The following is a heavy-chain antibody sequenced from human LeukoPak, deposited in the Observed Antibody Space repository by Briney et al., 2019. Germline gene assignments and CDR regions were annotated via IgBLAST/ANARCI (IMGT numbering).Heavy chain of an antibody. V-gene: IGHV1-8*03. Sequence: ASVKVSCKASGYTFTSYDINWVRQATGQGLEWMGWMNPNSGNTGYAQKFQGRVTITRNTSISTAYMELSSLRSEDTAVYYCARGRYSSSWNLFDYWGQGTLVTVSS. CDR3: ARGRYSSSWNLFDY. CDR1: GYTFTSYD. J-gene: IGHJ4*02. CDR2: MNPNSGNT. D-gene: IGHD6-6*01.